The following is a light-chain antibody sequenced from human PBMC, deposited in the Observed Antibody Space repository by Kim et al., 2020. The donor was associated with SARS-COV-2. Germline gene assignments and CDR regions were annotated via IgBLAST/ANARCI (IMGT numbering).Light chain of an antibody. CDR3: QAWDSSIYV. CDR1: KLGDNY. V-gene: IGLV3-1*01. Sequence: VSPGQTASITCSGDKLGDNYASWYQQKPGQSPVVVIFRDNRRPSGIPERFSGSNSGNTATLTISGTQAMDEADYYCQAWDSSIYVFGTGTKVTVL. CDR2: RDN. J-gene: IGLJ1*01.